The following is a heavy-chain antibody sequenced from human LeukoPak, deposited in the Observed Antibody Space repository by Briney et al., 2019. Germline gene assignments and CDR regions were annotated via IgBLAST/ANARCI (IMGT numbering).Heavy chain of an antibody. CDR1: GFTVSSSY. J-gene: IGHJ3*02. CDR2: LYSGGDT. V-gene: IGHV3-53*01. D-gene: IGHD3-3*02. Sequence: GGSLRLSCAVSGFTVSSSYMSWVRQAPGKGLEWVSVLYSGGDTYYADSVKGRFTISRDNSKNTLYLQINSLRAEDTAVYYCARDRRALDAFDIWGQGTMVTVSS. CDR3: ARDRRALDAFDI.